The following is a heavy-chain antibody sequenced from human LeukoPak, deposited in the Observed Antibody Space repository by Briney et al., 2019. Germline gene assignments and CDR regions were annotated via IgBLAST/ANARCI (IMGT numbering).Heavy chain of an antibody. CDR1: GFTFSNYA. CDR3: QGYCTTTSCFPDY. V-gene: IGHV3-30-3*01. J-gene: IGHJ4*02. Sequence: GRSLRLSCAASGFTFSNYAMHWVRQAPGKGLEWVAVMPYAGGNKYYADSVKGRFTISRDNSKNTLYLQMNSLRAEDTAVYYCQGYCTTTSCFPDYWGQGTLVTVSS. D-gene: IGHD2-2*01. CDR2: MPYAGGNK.